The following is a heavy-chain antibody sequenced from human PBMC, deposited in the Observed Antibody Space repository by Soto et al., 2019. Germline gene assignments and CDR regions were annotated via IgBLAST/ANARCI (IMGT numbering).Heavy chain of an antibody. CDR1: GDSISSNVW. J-gene: IGHJ4*02. D-gene: IGHD3-10*01. CDR3: ARGSSGINHDGSGHHSDSLDY. V-gene: IGHV4-4*02. Sequence: KSSETLSLTCAVSGDSISSNVWWAWVRQAPGKGLEWIGEIFHTGTTNHNPSLKSRVSMSLDKSKNHFSLELISVTAADTALYYCARGSSGINHDGSGHHSDSLDYWGQGVLVTVSS. CDR2: IFHTGTT.